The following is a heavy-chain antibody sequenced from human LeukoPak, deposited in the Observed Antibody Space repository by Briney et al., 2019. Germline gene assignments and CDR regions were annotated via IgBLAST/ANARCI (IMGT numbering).Heavy chain of an antibody. CDR3: ARPAGVVILGYFDY. CDR2: ISYDGSNK. V-gene: IGHV3-30-3*01. CDR1: GFTFSSYA. D-gene: IGHD3-3*01. Sequence: GGPLKLSCAASGFTFSSYAMHWVRQAPGKGLEGVEVISYDGSNKYYADSVKGRFTISRDNSKNTLYLQMNSLRAEDTAVYYCARPAGVVILGYFDYWGQGTLVTVSS. J-gene: IGHJ4*02.